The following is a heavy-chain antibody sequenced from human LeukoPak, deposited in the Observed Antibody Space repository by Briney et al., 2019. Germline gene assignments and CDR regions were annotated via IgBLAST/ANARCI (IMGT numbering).Heavy chain of an antibody. D-gene: IGHD2-21*01. CDR2: ITGSGSTT. V-gene: IGHV3-23*01. CDR3: ANLNLIPGEDYFDY. J-gene: IGHJ4*02. Sequence: GGSLRLSCEASGFTFSSYAINWVRQAPGRGLEWVSAITGSGSTTYYADSVKGRFTVSRDNAKKALYLQMNSLRAEDTAVYYCANLNLIPGEDYFDYWGQGTLVSVSS. CDR1: GFTFSSYA.